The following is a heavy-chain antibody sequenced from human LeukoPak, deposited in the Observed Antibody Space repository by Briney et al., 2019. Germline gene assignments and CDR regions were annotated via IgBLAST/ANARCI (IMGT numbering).Heavy chain of an antibody. CDR3: ARWGGYYYYGMDV. Sequence: SETLSLTCTVSGGSIRSSYYYWGWIRQPPGKGLEWIGSIYDSGSTYYNPSLKSRVTISVDTSKNQFSLKLNSVTAADTAVYYCARWGGYYYYGMDVWGQGTTVTVSS. D-gene: IGHD3-3*01. J-gene: IGHJ6*02. CDR2: IYDSGST. CDR1: GGSIRSSYYY. V-gene: IGHV4-39*01.